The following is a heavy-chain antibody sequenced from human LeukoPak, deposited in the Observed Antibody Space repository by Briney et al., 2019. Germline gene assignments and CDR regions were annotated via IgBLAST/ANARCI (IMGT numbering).Heavy chain of an antibody. J-gene: IGHJ4*02. Sequence: PGGSLRLSCAASGFTFGSYWMSWVRQAPGKGLEWVANIKQDGSEKYYVDSVKGRFTISRDNAKNSLFLQMNSLRAEDTAVYYCAREVTPYYWGQGTLVTVSS. V-gene: IGHV3-7*01. D-gene: IGHD4-23*01. CDR2: IKQDGSEK. CDR3: AREVTPYY. CDR1: GFTFGSYW.